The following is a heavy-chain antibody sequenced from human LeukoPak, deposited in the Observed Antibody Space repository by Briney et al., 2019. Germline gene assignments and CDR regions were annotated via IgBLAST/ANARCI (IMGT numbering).Heavy chain of an antibody. CDR2: IRYDGSNK. V-gene: IGHV3-30*02. CDR1: GFTFSSYG. D-gene: IGHD3-10*01. CDR3: ANFSSKKLRGVIRSVYAFDI. Sequence: GGSLRLSCAASGFTFSSYGMHWVRQAPGKGLEWVAFIRYDGSNKYYADSVKGRFTISRDNSKNTLYLQMNSLRAEDTAVYYCANFSSKKLRGVIRSVYAFDIWGQGTMVTVSS. J-gene: IGHJ3*02.